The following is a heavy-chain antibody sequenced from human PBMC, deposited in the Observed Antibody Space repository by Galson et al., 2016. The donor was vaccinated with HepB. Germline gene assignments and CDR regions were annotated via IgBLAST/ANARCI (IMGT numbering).Heavy chain of an antibody. CDR3: ARAYQYTLDY. Sequence: SLRLSCAASGFTFSDYYMSWIRQAPGKGLEWVSYISSSSRYTNYADSVKGRFTISRDNAKNSLYLQMNSLRAEDTAVYFCARAYQYTLDYWGQGTLVTVSS. J-gene: IGHJ4*02. V-gene: IGHV3-11*06. CDR2: ISSSSRYT. D-gene: IGHD1-1*01. CDR1: GFTFSDYY.